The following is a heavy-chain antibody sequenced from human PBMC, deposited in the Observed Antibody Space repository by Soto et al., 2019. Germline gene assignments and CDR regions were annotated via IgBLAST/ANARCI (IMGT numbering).Heavy chain of an antibody. CDR3: VKDNGVTTGTFDY. D-gene: IGHD2-21*02. J-gene: IGHJ4*02. CDR2: ISYDDRNK. V-gene: IGHV3-30*18. Sequence: QVQLVQSGGGVVQPGRSLRLSCAASGFTFRSHGMHWVRQAPGKGLEWVALISYDDRNKYYVDSVKGRFTISRDNSKNTVYLQMNSLSVEDTAIYYCVKDNGVTTGTFDYWGQGTLVTVSS. CDR1: GFTFRSHG.